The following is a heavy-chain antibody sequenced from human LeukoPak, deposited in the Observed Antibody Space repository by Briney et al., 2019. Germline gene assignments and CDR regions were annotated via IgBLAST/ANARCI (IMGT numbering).Heavy chain of an antibody. Sequence: ASVKVSCRVPEYTLTELHMYWVRQAPGKGLEWMGGFGPDHTESIYAQKFQGRVTMTEDATTDTAYMELRNLKSDDTAVYFCAADRKILGTTSAYIYWGQETLVTVSP. CDR2: FGPDHTES. J-gene: IGHJ4*02. CDR3: AADRKILGTTSAYIY. V-gene: IGHV1-24*01. CDR1: EYTLTELH. D-gene: IGHD1/OR15-1a*01.